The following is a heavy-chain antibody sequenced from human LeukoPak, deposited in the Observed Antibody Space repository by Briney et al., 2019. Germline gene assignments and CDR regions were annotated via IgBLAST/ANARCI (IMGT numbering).Heavy chain of an antibody. CDR2: IYYSGST. Sequence: SETLSLTCTVSGGSISSTFDYWGWIRQPPGKGLEWIVSIYYSGSTFYNPSLKSQVIISVDTSKNQFSLKLSSVTAAETAVYYCARQIIAVNAFDIWGQGTRVSVSS. V-gene: IGHV4-39*01. CDR3: ARQIIAVNAFDI. J-gene: IGHJ3*02. D-gene: IGHD2/OR15-2a*01. CDR1: GGSISSTFDY.